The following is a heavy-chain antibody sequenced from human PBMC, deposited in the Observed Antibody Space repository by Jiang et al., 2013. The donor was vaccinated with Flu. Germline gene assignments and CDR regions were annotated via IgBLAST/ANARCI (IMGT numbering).Heavy chain of an antibody. CDR2: IWYDGSNK. CDR1: GFTFSSYG. V-gene: IGHV3-33*01. D-gene: IGHD4-17*01. CDR3: ARNRVAYGDHYGMDV. J-gene: IGHJ6*04. Sequence: QLLESGGGVVQPGRSLRLSCAASGFTFSSYGMHWVRQAPGKGLEWVAVIWYDGSNKYYADSVKGRFTISRDNSKNTLYLQMNSLRAEDTAVYYCARNRVAYGDHYGMDVWGKGTTVTVSS.